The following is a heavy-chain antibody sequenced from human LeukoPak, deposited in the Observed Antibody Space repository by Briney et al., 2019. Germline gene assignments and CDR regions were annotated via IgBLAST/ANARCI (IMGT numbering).Heavy chain of an antibody. J-gene: IGHJ4*02. D-gene: IGHD1-1*01. CDR1: GGSFSSGTYY. V-gene: IGHV4-61*01. CDR3: ASRTTYGYFDY. CDR2: IYYSGST. Sequence: SETLSLTCTVSGGSFSSGTYYWSWIRQPPGKGREWIGYIYYSGSTNYNPSLKSRVTISVDTSKNQFSLKLTSVTAADTAVCYCASRTTYGYFDYWGQGALVTVSS.